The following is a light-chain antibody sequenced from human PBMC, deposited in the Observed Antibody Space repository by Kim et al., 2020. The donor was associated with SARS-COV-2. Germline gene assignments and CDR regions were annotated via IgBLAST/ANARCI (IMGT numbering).Light chain of an antibody. CDR2: QDS. Sequence: SYELTQPPSVSVSPGQTASITCPGDKLGDKYACWYQQKPGQSPVLVIYQDSKRPSGIPERFSGSNSGNTATLTISGTQAMDEADYYCQAWDSSTARFGGGTQLTVL. V-gene: IGLV3-1*01. CDR1: KLGDKY. CDR3: QAWDSSTAR. J-gene: IGLJ2*01.